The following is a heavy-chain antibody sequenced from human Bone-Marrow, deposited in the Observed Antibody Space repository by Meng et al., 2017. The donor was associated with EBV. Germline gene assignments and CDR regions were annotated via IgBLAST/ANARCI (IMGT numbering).Heavy chain of an antibody. D-gene: IGHD3-10*01. CDR3: ARGPYYYGSASEYYFDY. V-gene: IGHV1-69*01. J-gene: IGHJ4*02. Sequence: QVQLVQSGAEVKKPGSSVKVSCKASGGTFSSYAISWVRQAPGQGLEWMGGIIPIFGTANYAQKFQGRVTITADESTSTAYMELSSLRSEDTAVYYCARGPYYYGSASEYYFDYWGQGPLVTVAS. CDR2: IIPIFGTA. CDR1: GGTFSSYA.